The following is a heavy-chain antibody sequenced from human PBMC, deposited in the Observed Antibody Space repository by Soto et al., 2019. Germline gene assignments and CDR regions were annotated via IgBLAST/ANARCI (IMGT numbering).Heavy chain of an antibody. CDR2: IYYSGST. D-gene: IGHD6-6*01. Sequence: SETLSLTCTVSGGSISSYYWSWIRQPPGKGLEWIGYIYYSGSTNYNPSLKSRVTISVDTSKNQFSLKLSSVTAADTAVYYCARDPRGRIAAFDYWGQGTLVTV. CDR1: GGSISSYY. J-gene: IGHJ4*02. CDR3: ARDPRGRIAAFDY. V-gene: IGHV4-59*01.